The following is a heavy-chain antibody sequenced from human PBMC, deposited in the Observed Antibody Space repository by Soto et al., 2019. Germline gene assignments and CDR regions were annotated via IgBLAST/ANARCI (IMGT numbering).Heavy chain of an antibody. CDR3: AKGVMITLGGVRGGLPDAFDI. Sequence: GGSLRLSCAASGFTFSSYAMSWVRQAPGKGLEWVSAISGSGGSTYYADSVKGRFTISRDNSKNTLYLQMNSLRAEDTAVYYCAKGVMITLGGVRGGLPDAFDIWGQGTMVTVSS. V-gene: IGHV3-23*01. D-gene: IGHD3-16*01. J-gene: IGHJ3*02. CDR1: GFTFSSYA. CDR2: ISGSGGST.